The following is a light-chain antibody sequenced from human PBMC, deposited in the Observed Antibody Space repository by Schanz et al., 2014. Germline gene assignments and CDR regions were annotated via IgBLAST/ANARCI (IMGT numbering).Light chain of an antibody. V-gene: IGKV3D-15*02. J-gene: IGKJ3*01. Sequence: EIVMTQSPATLSVSPGERATLSCRASQSIDNYLAWYQQKAGQAPRLIIYDTSNRATGIPDRFSGGGSGTDFTLTISRLEPEDFAVYYCHQYINSPFTFGPGTKLDLK. CDR3: HQYINSPFT. CDR1: QSIDNY. CDR2: DTS.